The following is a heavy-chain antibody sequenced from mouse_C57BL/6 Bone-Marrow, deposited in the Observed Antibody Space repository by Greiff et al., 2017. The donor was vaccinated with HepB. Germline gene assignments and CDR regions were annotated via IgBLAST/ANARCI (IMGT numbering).Heavy chain of an antibody. J-gene: IGHJ4*01. CDR1: GFNINNTY. V-gene: IGHV14-3*01. Sequence: EVQLLQSVAELVRPGASVKLSCTASGFNINNTYMHWVKQRPEQGLEWIGRIDPANGNTTYAPKFQDKATITADTSSNTAYLQLSSLTSEDTAIYYCARPDWGAMDYWGKGTSVTVSS. CDR2: IDPANGNT. D-gene: IGHD4-1*01. CDR3: ARPDWGAMDY.